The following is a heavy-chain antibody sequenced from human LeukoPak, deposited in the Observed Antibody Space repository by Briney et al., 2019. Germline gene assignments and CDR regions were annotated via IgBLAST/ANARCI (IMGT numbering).Heavy chain of an antibody. D-gene: IGHD1-26*01. CDR3: AKGLGVGATASWFDP. CDR1: GFPFSSYA. J-gene: IGHJ5*02. V-gene: IGHV3-23*01. CDR2: ISGSGTIT. Sequence: QPGGSLRLSWAAPGFPFSSYAMSWGRQAPGKGLEWVSAISGSGTITYYADSVKGRFTLSRDNSNNTLYLQMNSLRAEDTAIYYCAKGLGVGATASWFDPWGQGTLVTVSS.